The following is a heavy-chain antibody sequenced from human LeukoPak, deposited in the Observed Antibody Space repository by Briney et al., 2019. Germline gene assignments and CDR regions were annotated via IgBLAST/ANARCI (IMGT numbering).Heavy chain of an antibody. J-gene: IGHJ4*02. CDR1: GFTFSTYS. V-gene: IGHV3-30-3*01. Sequence: GGSLRLSCAASGFTFSTYSMHWVRQAPGKGLEWVALISYDGSNKYYADSVKGRFTISRDNAKNSLYLQMNSLRAEDTAVYYCARDPGSHNSSGWYDYWGQGTLVTVSS. CDR3: ARDPGSHNSSGWYDY. CDR2: ISYDGSNK. D-gene: IGHD6-19*01.